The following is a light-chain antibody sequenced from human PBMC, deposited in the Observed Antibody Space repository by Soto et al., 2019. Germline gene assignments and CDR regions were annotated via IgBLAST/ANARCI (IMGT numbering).Light chain of an antibody. J-gene: IGKJ4*01. CDR3: QQYNNWPPLT. CDR2: AAS. CDR1: QSVSSN. V-gene: IGKV3-15*01. Sequence: EIVMTQSPATLSVSPGERATLSCRASQSVSSNLAWYKQKPGQAPRLLIYAASTRATGTPARFSGSGSGTEFTLTISSLQSEDFAVYYCQQYNNWPPLTFGGGTKVEIK.